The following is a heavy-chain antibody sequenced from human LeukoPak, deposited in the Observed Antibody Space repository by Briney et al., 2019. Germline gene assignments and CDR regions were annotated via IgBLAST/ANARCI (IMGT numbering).Heavy chain of an antibody. CDR1: CGSISSCY. J-gene: IGHJ4*02. CDR3: ARGRDGYNYRFFDY. CDR2: IYYSGST. D-gene: IGHD5-24*01. Sequence: PGESLSLSWTVACGSISSCYASWVRQPPGKGLEWIGYIYYSGSTYYNPSLKSLVTVAVNTSTNHSPLRPRYMTASHTAALFCARGRDGYNYRFFDYWGQGTLVTVSS. V-gene: IGHV4-59*01.